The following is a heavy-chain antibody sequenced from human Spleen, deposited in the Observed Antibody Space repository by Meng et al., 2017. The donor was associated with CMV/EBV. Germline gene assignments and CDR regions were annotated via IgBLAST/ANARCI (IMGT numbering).Heavy chain of an antibody. CDR2: MNPNSGNT. J-gene: IGHJ6*02. D-gene: IGHD2-2*01. CDR1: GYTFTGYY. Sequence: ASVKVSCKASGYTFTGYYMHWVRQAPGQGLEWMGWMNPNSGNTGYAQKFQGRVTMTRNTSISTAYMELSSLRSEDTAVYYCARESCSSTSCYPMDVWGQGTTVTVSS. CDR3: ARESCSSTSCYPMDV. V-gene: IGHV1-8*02.